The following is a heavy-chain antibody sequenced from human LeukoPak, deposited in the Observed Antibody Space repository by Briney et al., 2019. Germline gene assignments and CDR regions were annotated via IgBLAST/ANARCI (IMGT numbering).Heavy chain of an antibody. CDR1: GFTVSSNY. CDR2: IYSGGST. V-gene: IGHV3-66*02. J-gene: IGHJ4*02. CDR3: ARSYSSGWYYFDY. Sequence: GGSLRLSCAASGFTVSSNYMSWVRQAPGKGLEWVSVIYSGGSTYYAGSVKGRFTISRDNSKNTLYLQMNSLRAEDTAVYYCARSYSSGWYYFDYWGQGTLVTVSS. D-gene: IGHD6-19*01.